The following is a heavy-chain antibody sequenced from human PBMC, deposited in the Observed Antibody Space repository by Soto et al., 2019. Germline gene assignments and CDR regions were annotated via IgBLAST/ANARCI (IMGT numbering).Heavy chain of an antibody. J-gene: IGHJ6*02. D-gene: IGHD6-13*01. CDR3: ARGRSSSWYGGKSYYYYGMDV. CDR2: INHSGST. CDR1: GWSFSVYC. V-gene: IGHV4-34*01. Sequence: PSATMPLTCSVYGWSFSVYCWSWLRQPPGKGLYWVGEINHSGSTNYNPSLKSRVTISVDTSKNQFSLKLSSVTAADTAVYYCARGRSSSWYGGKSYYYYGMDVWGQGTTVTVSS.